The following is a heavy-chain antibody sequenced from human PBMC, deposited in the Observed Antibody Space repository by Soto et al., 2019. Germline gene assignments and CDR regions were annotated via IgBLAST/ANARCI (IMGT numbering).Heavy chain of an antibody. D-gene: IGHD6-13*01. V-gene: IGHV4-59*01. Sequence: SESLSLTCTVSGGSISSYYWSWIRQPPGKGLEWIGYIYYSGSTNYNPSLKSRVTISVDTSKNQSSLKLSSVTAADTAVYYCARVWTSSSFDYWGQGTLVTVSS. CDR2: IYYSGST. J-gene: IGHJ4*02. CDR3: ARVWTSSSFDY. CDR1: GGSISSYY.